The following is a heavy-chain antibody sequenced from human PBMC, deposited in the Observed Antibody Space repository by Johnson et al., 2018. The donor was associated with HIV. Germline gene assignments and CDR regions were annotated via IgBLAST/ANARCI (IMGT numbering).Heavy chain of an antibody. V-gene: IGHV3-30*18. J-gene: IGHJ3*02. CDR2: ISNDGSNK. D-gene: IGHD3-10*01. Sequence: QVQLVESGGGLVKPGGSLRLSCAASGFTFSDYYMSWIRQAPGKGLEWVAVISNDGSNKFYADSVKGRFTISRDNSKNTLYLQMNSLRAEDTAVYYCAKDWFRESLSAFDIWGQGTMVTVSS. CDR3: AKDWFRESLSAFDI. CDR1: GFTFSDYY.